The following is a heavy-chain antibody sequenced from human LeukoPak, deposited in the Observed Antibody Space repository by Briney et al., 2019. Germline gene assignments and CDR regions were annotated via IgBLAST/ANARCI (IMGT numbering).Heavy chain of an antibody. CDR3: ARYYYDSSGYYYFDY. Sequence: SVKVSRKASGGTFSSYAISWVRQAPGQGLEWMGRIIPILGIANYAQKFQGRVTITADKSTSTAYMELSSLRSEDTAVYYCARYYYDSSGYYYFDYWGQGTLVTASS. V-gene: IGHV1-69*04. J-gene: IGHJ4*02. CDR1: GGTFSSYA. D-gene: IGHD3-22*01. CDR2: IIPILGIA.